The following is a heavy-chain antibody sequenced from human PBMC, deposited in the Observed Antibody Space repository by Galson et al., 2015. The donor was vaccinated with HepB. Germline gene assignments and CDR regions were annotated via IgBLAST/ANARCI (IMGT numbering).Heavy chain of an antibody. D-gene: IGHD6-13*01. Sequence: SETLSLTCTVSGGSISSYYWNWIRQPPGKGLEYIGSIYYTGNTYYNPSLKSRVTTSLDTSKNQFSLKPTSVTATDTAVYYCARAAGDTLTYAMDVWGQGTTVTV. V-gene: IGHV4-59*04. J-gene: IGHJ6*02. CDR3: ARAAGDTLTYAMDV. CDR1: GGSISSYY. CDR2: IYYTGNT.